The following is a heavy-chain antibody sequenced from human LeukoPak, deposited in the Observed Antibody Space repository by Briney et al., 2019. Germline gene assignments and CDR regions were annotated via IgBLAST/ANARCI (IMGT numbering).Heavy chain of an antibody. Sequence: GGSLRLSCTVSGITVSSNFMSWVRQAPGKGLEWVSVIYSGGSTYYADSVKGRFSISRDNSKNTVYLQMNSLIAEDTAVYFCARVRGQRGYGSGYFDYWGQGTLVTVSS. J-gene: IGHJ4*02. CDR1: GITVSSNF. CDR3: ARVRGQRGYGSGYFDY. V-gene: IGHV3-66*01. D-gene: IGHD6-19*01. CDR2: IYSGGST.